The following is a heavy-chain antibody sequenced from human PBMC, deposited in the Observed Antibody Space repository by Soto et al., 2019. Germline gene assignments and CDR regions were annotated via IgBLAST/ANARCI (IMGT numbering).Heavy chain of an antibody. CDR1: GFMFSAYW. CDR3: ARDFYGGYTYGPGDY. Sequence: PGGSLRLSCAASGFMFSAYWMSWVRQAPGKGLEWVANIHGDGGKIYYVDSVKGRFTTSRDNAKRSLYLQMNSLRAEDTAVYYCARDFYGGYTYGPGDYWGQGALVTVSS. D-gene: IGHD5-18*01. V-gene: IGHV3-7*01. J-gene: IGHJ4*02. CDR2: IHGDGGKI.